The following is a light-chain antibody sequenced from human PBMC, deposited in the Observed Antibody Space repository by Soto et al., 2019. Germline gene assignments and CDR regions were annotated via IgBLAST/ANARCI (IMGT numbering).Light chain of an antibody. Sequence: EIVMTQSPATLSVSPGERVILSCRASQSVSINLAWFQQKPGQAPRLLIYAASTRATGIPVRFSGSGSGTEFTLTISSLQSKDFAVYYCQQYHIWYTFGQGTELEIK. J-gene: IGKJ2*01. V-gene: IGKV3-15*01. CDR1: QSVSIN. CDR3: QQYHIWYT. CDR2: AAS.